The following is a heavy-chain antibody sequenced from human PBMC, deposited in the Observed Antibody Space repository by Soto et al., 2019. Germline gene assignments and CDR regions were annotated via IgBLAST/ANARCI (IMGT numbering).Heavy chain of an antibody. CDR3: ARDRIAAAGRGPYYYYGMDV. Sequence: GSLRLSCAASGFTFSSYSMNWVRQAPGKGLEWVSSISSSSSYIYYADSVKGRFTISRDNAKNSLYLQMNSLRAEDTAVYYCARDRIAAAGRGPYYYYGMDVWGQGTTVTVSS. D-gene: IGHD6-13*01. V-gene: IGHV3-21*01. CDR1: GFTFSSYS. J-gene: IGHJ6*02. CDR2: ISSSSSYI.